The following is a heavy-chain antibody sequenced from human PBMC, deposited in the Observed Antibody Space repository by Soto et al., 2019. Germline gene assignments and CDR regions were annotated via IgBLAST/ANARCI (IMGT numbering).Heavy chain of an antibody. CDR1: GFTVSSNY. CDR2: IYSGGST. V-gene: IGHV3-53*01. Sequence: EVQLVESGGGLIQPGGSLRLSCAASGFTVSSNYMSWVRQAPGKGLEWVSVIYSGGSTYYADSVKGRFTISRDNSKNTLYLQMNILRAEDTAVYYCARDMRISSSDYWGQGTLVTVSS. J-gene: IGHJ4*02. D-gene: IGHD6-6*01. CDR3: ARDMRISSSDY.